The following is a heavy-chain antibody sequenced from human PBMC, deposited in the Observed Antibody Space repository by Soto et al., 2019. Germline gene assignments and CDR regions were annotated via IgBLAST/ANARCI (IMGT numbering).Heavy chain of an antibody. CDR2: ISYDGSNK. CDR3: AKAAATCYCSGGYCYNYYFDS. D-gene: IGHD2-15*01. V-gene: IGHV3-30*18. Sequence: PGGSLRLSCAASGFTFSNYDMHWVRQAPGKGLEWVAVISYDGSNKYYADSVRGRFTISRDNSKNTLYLQMNSLRADDTAVYYCAKAAATCYCSGGYCYNYYFDSWGQGTLVTVSS. J-gene: IGHJ4*02. CDR1: GFTFSNYD.